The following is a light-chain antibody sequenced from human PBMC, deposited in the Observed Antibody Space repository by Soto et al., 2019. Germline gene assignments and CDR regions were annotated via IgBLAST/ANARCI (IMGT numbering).Light chain of an antibody. J-gene: IGLJ2*01. CDR2: DNN. CDR3: GAWDTSLSAEV. CDR1: SSNIGSNY. V-gene: IGLV1-51*01. Sequence: QSVLSQPPSVSAAPGQKVTISCSGRSSNIGSNYVSWYQHLPGTAPKLLIYDNNKRASGIPDRFSGSKSGTSATLGITGLQAGDEADYYCGAWDTSLSAEVFGGGTKVTVL.